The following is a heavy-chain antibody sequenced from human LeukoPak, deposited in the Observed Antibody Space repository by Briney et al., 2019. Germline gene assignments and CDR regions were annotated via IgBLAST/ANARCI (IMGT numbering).Heavy chain of an antibody. CDR2: ISAYNGNT. Sequence: GASVKVSCKASGYTFTSYGISWVRQAPGQGLEWMGWISAYNGNTNYAQKLQGRVTMTTDTSTSTAYMELRSLRSDDTAVYYCARGFGSGWYPNYHYMDVWGKGTTVTISS. CDR3: ARGFGSGWYPNYHYMDV. D-gene: IGHD6-19*01. J-gene: IGHJ6*03. CDR1: GYTFTSYG. V-gene: IGHV1-18*01.